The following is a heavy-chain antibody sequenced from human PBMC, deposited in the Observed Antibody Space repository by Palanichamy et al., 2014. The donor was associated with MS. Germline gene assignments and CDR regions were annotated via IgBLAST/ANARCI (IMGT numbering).Heavy chain of an antibody. D-gene: IGHD1-26*01. J-gene: IGHJ3*02. CDR1: GYSISSSNW. V-gene: IGHV4-28*07. CDR2: IYYSGST. CDR3: ARNRGSGSYYVAFDI. Sequence: QVQLQESGPGLVKPSDTLSLTCAVSGYSISSSNWWGWIRQPPGKGLEWIGYIYYSGSTYYNPSLKSRVTMSVDTSKNQFSLKLSSVTAVDTAVYYCARNRGSGSYYVAFDIWGQGTMVTVSS.